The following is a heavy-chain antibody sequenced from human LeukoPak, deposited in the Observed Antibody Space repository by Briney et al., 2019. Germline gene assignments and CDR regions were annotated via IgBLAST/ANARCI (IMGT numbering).Heavy chain of an antibody. D-gene: IGHD6-6*01. J-gene: IGHJ4*02. V-gene: IGHV4-59*10. CDR2: IHTSGNT. CDR1: GGSFSGYY. CDR3: ARGLGIAARPTRKEFDY. Sequence: PSETLSLTCAVYGGSFSGYYWSWIRHPAGKGLEWIGRIHTSGNTNYNPSLKSRVTISIDTSKNQISLILSSVTAADTAVYYCARGLGIAARPTRKEFDYWGQGTLVTVSS.